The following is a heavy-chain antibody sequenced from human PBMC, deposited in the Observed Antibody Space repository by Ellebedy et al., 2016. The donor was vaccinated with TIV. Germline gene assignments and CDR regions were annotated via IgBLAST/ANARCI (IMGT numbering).Heavy chain of an antibody. V-gene: IGHV4-31*03. CDR3: ARGRTVTLRRAAYNWFDP. CDR2: IYYSGST. J-gene: IGHJ5*02. CDR1: GGSISSGGYY. D-gene: IGHD4-17*01. Sequence: LRLSXTVSGGSISSGGYYWSWIRQHPGKGLEWIGYIYYSGSTYYNPSLKSRVTISVDTSKNQFSLKLSSVTAADTAVYYCARGRTVTLRRAAYNWFDPWGQGTLVTVSS.